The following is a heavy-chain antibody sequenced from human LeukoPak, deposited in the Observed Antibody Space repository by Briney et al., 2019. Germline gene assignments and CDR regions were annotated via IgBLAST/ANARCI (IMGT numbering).Heavy chain of an antibody. CDR3: ARGAQPRIFDY. Sequence: GGSLRLSCAASGFTVSSNYMSWVRQAPGKGLEWVSVIYSGSSTYYADSVKGRFTISRDNSKNTLYLQMNSLRAEDTAVYYCARGAQPRIFDYWGQGTLVTVSS. D-gene: IGHD1-14*01. CDR1: GFTVSSNY. V-gene: IGHV3-66*01. J-gene: IGHJ4*02. CDR2: IYSGSST.